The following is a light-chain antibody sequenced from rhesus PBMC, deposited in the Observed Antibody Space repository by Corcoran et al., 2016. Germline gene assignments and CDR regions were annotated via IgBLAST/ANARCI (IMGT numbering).Light chain of an antibody. CDR2: GAS. Sequence: EIVLTQSPATLSLSPGERATLSCRASQSVSSSLAWYQQKPGQVPRLLIDGASSRATGIPDRFSGSGSGTDFTLTISSLEPEDFAVYYCQQYSNWPRTFGQGTKVEIK. CDR1: QSVSSS. CDR3: QQYSNWPRT. J-gene: IGKJ1*01. V-gene: IGKV3-42*03.